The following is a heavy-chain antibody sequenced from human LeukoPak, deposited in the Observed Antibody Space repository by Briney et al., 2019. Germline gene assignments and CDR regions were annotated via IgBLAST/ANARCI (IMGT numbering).Heavy chain of an antibody. Sequence: SETLSLTCTVSGGSISSGGYYWSWIRQPPGKGLEWIGYIYHSGSTYYNPSLKSRVTISVDRSKNQFSLKLSSVTAADTAVYYCAREPDSSWTPNYFDYWGQGTLVTVSS. J-gene: IGHJ4*02. CDR2: IYHSGST. CDR3: AREPDSSWTPNYFDY. D-gene: IGHD6-13*01. CDR1: GGSISSGGYY. V-gene: IGHV4-30-2*01.